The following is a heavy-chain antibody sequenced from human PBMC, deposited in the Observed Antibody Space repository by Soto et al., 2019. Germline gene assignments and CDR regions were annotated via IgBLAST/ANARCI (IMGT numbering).Heavy chain of an antibody. CDR2: ISGSGGST. CDR3: AKDAPTNEGY. V-gene: IGHV3-23*01. Sequence: GSLRLSCEASGFSFSSYAMSWVRQAPWKGLEWVSAISGSGGSTYYADSVNGRFTIFTDNSKNPLYLQMNSLRAEDKAVYYCAKDAPTNEGYWGQGTLVTVSS. J-gene: IGHJ4*02. CDR1: GFSFSSYA.